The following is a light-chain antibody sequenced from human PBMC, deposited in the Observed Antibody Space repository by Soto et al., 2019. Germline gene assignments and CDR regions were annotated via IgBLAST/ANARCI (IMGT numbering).Light chain of an antibody. V-gene: IGKV3-20*01. CDR3: QQYGTSLPFT. J-gene: IGKJ2*01. CDR2: AAS. CDR1: QSVSSSY. Sequence: ELVLTQSPGTLSLSPGERATLSCRASQSVSSSYLAWYQQKPGQAPRLLIYAASSRAPGIPDRFSGSGSGTDFTLTISRLEPEDFAVYFCQQYGTSLPFTFGQGTKVEIK.